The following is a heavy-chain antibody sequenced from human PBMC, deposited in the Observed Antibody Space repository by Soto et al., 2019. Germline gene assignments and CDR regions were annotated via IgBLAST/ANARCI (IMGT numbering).Heavy chain of an antibody. CDR1: GFTFSSYS. V-gene: IGHV3-48*01. D-gene: IGHD5-12*01. CDR3: ASHEYSGYDYMFDY. J-gene: IGHJ4*02. Sequence: GGSLRLSCAASGFTFSSYSMNWVRQAPGKGLEWVSYISSSSSTIYYADSVKGRFTISRDNAKNSLYLQMNSLRAEDMAVYYCASHEYSGYDYMFDYWGQGTLVTVSS. CDR2: ISSSSSTI.